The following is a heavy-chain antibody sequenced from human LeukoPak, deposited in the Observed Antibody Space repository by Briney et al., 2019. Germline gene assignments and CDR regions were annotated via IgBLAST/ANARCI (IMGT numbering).Heavy chain of an antibody. CDR1: GYTFTSYY. J-gene: IGHJ4*02. CDR3: ARGSDYGDLDH. CDR2: NT. V-gene: IGHV1-46*01. Sequence: GASVKVSCEASGYTFTSYYIHWVRQAPGHGLEWMGVNTNYAQKFQGRVTMTRDTSTRTVYMEMSSLRSEDTALYYCARGSDYGDLDHWGQGTLVTVSS. D-gene: IGHD4-17*01.